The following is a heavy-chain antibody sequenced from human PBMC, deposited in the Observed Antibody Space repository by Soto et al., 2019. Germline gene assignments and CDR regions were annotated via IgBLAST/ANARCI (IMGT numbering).Heavy chain of an antibody. V-gene: IGHV4-31*03. D-gene: IGHD3-16*01. CDR1: GCSISSGGYY. Sequence: SETPSLTCTVSGCSISSGGYYWSWILQHPGKGLEWIGYIYYSGSTYYNPSLKSRVTISVDTSKNQFSLKLSSVTAADTAVYYCARDEGVWGSTQFDYWGQGTLVTVSS. CDR2: IYYSGST. J-gene: IGHJ4*02. CDR3: ARDEGVWGSTQFDY.